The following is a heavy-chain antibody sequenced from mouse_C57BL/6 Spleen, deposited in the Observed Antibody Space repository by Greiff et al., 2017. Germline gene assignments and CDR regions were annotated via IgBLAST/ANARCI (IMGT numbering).Heavy chain of an antibody. CDR3: ARSSSTVVYYAMDY. CDR1: GYSFTDYN. V-gene: IGHV1-39*01. J-gene: IGHJ4*01. D-gene: IGHD1-1*01. Sequence: VQLKESGPELVKPGASVKISCKASGYSFTDYNMNWVKQSNGKILEWIGVFNPNYGTTSYNQKFKGKATLTVDQSSSTAYMQLNSLTSEDSAVFYCARSSSTVVYYAMDYWGQGNSVTVSS. CDR2: FNPNYGTT.